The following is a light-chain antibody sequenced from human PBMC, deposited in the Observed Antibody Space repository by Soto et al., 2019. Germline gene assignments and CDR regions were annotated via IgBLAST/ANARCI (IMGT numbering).Light chain of an antibody. CDR3: HHYGRSLRT. CDR1: QSISRY. CDR2: GAS. Sequence: EIVLTQSPGTLSLSPGERTTLSCRASQSISRYLAWYQQKPGQGPRLLIYGASSRATGTPDRFSGSGSGTDFTLTISRLEPEDFAVYFCHHYGRSLRTFGQGTKVDIK. J-gene: IGKJ1*01. V-gene: IGKV3-20*01.